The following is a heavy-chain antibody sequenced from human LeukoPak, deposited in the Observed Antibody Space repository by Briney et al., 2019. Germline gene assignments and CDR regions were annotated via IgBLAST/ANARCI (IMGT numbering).Heavy chain of an antibody. CDR2: IKQDGSEK. V-gene: IGHV3-7*01. CDR1: GFTFSSYG. CDR3: ARVPNDIQPYYFDY. J-gene: IGHJ4*02. Sequence: PGGSLRLSCAASGFTFSSYGMHWVRQAPGKGLEWVANIKQDGSEKYYVDSVRGRFTISRDNAKNSLYLQMNSLRAEDTAVYYCARVPNDIQPYYFDYWGQGTLVTVSS. D-gene: IGHD1-1*01.